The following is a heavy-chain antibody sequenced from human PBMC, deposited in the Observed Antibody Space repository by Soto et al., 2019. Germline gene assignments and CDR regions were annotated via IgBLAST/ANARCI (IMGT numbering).Heavy chain of an antibody. CDR1: GFTFRSYA. Sequence: EVQLLESGGGLVQPGGSLRLSCAASGFTFRSYAMTWVRQAPGRGLEWVSGISGGGDETYNADSVKGRFTISRDNSKNTLDLQMNSLRAEDTAIYYCVKDGEADNGVWDYFDHWGQGTLITVSS. CDR2: ISGGGDET. CDR3: VKDGEADNGVWDYFDH. D-gene: IGHD3-16*01. V-gene: IGHV3-23*01. J-gene: IGHJ4*02.